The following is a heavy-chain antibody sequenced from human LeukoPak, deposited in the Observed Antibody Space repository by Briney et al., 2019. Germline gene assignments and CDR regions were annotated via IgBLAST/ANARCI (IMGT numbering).Heavy chain of an antibody. CDR3: AKTWIQLRAPEGFDY. D-gene: IGHD5-18*01. V-gene: IGHV3-30*09. J-gene: IGHJ4*02. Sequence: GRSLRLSCAASGFTFSSYAMHWVRQAPGKGLEWVAVISYDGSNKYYADSVKGRFAISRDNSKNTLYLQMNSLRAEDTAVYYCAKTWIQLRAPEGFDYWGQGTLVTVSS. CDR1: GFTFSSYA. CDR2: ISYDGSNK.